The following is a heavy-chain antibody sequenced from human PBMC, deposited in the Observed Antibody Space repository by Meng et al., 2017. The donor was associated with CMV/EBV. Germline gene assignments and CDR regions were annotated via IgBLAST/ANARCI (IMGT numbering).Heavy chain of an antibody. CDR1: GGSVSSGSDSGGSFY. V-gene: IGHV4-61*01. Sequence: SETLSLTCTVSGGSVSSGSDSGGSFYWSWIRQTPGKGLEWIGYVYHSGTANYNPSLKSRVTISVDTSKNQFSLKLSSVTAADTAVYYCARDPIPPSHFDYWGQGTLVTVSS. CDR2: VYHSGTA. J-gene: IGHJ4*02. CDR3: ARDPIPPSHFDY. D-gene: IGHD2-21*01.